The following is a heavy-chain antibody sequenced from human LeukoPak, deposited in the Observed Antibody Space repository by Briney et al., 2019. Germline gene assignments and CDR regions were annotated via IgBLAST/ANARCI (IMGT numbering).Heavy chain of an antibody. Sequence: SETLSLTCTVSGGSISSYYWSWIRQPPGKGLEWIGYIYYSGSTNYNPSLKSRVTISVDTSKNQFSLKLSSVTAADTAVYYCARVRYDSGDYFDYWGQGTLVTVSS. D-gene: IGHD3-22*01. J-gene: IGHJ4*02. CDR1: GGSISSYY. V-gene: IGHV4-59*01. CDR2: IYYSGST. CDR3: ARVRYDSGDYFDY.